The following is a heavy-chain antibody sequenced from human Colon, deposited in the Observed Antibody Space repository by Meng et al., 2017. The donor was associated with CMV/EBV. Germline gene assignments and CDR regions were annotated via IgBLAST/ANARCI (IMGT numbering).Heavy chain of an antibody. D-gene: IGHD5-18*01. CDR3: ARVQYSYGFDY. V-gene: IGHV4-38-2*02. J-gene: IGHJ4*02. Sequence: SETLSLTCTVSGYSISSGYYWGWIRQPPGKGLEWIGSIYHSESTYYNPSLKSRVTISVDTSKNQFSLKLSSVTAADTAVYYCARVQYSYGFDYWGQGTLVTVSS. CDR2: IYHSEST. CDR1: GYSISSGYY.